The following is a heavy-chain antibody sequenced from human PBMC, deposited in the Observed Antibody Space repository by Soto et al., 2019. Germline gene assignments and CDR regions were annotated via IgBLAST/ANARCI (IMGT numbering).Heavy chain of an antibody. CDR3: ARAQYYDFWSGYRDTYYFDY. CDR1: GGSISSYY. V-gene: IGHV4-59*01. Sequence: SETLSLTCTVSGGSISSYYWSWIRQPPGKGLEWIGYIYYSGSTNYNPSLKSRVTISVDTSKNQFSLKLSSVTAADTAVYYCARAQYYDFWSGYRDTYYFDYWGQGTLVTVSS. D-gene: IGHD3-3*01. J-gene: IGHJ4*02. CDR2: IYYSGST.